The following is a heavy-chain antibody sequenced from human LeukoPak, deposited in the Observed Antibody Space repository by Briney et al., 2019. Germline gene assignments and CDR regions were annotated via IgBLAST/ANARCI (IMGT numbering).Heavy chain of an antibody. CDR3: ARDNSGSYGFSPNNWFDP. CDR1: GYTFTSYD. Sequence: SVKVSCKASGYTFTSYDINWVRQAPGQGLEWMGGIIPTFGTANYAQKFQGRVTITADESTSTAYMELSSLRSEDTAVYYCARDNSGSYGFSPNNWFDPWGQGTLVTVSS. V-gene: IGHV1-69*13. CDR2: IIPTFGTA. J-gene: IGHJ5*02. D-gene: IGHD1-26*01.